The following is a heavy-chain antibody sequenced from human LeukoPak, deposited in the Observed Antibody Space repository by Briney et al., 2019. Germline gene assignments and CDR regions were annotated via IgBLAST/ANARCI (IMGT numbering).Heavy chain of an antibody. CDR1: GWTLSSYA. J-gene: IGHJ4*02. V-gene: IGHV3-30*04. CDR2: ISYDGRTK. Sequence: PGGALRLSCAASGWTLSSYAMHGVRPAPGRGLEWVAVISYDGRTKYYADSLQGRFTISRDNSQNTQDLPTNRLTAEDRAGYYLASSASVTGPAGDYWGQGALVTVSS. D-gene: IGHD6-19*01. CDR3: ASSASVTGPAGDY.